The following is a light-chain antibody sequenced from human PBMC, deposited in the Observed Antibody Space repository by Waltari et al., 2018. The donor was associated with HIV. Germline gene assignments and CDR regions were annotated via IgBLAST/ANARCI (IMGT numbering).Light chain of an antibody. Sequence: AIQLTQSPSSLSASVGNIVTITCRTSQGITNAIAWYQQIPGKPPKLLIYEASNLDSGVPSRFSGSGSGTDFTLTISSLQPEDFATYYCQQFQTFPLTFGGGTNIEIK. V-gene: IGKV1-13*02. CDR2: EAS. CDR1: QGITNA. J-gene: IGKJ4*01. CDR3: QQFQTFPLT.